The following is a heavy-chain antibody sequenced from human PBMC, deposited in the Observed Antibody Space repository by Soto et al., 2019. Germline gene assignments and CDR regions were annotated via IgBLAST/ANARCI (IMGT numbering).Heavy chain of an antibody. Sequence: GGSLRLSCAASGFTFDDYGMSWVRQAPGKGLEWVSGINWNGGSTGYVDSVKGRFTISRDNAKNSLYLQMNSLRAEDTAVYYCAKEPVDYSSSHGEYYFDYWGQGTLVTVSS. V-gene: IGHV3-20*04. CDR1: GFTFDDYG. CDR2: INWNGGST. D-gene: IGHD6-6*01. J-gene: IGHJ4*02. CDR3: AKEPVDYSSSHGEYYFDY.